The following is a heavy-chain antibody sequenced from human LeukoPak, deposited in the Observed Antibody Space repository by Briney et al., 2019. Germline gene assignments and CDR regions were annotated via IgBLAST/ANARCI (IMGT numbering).Heavy chain of an antibody. D-gene: IGHD6-13*01. CDR2: IIPIFGTA. Sequence: GASVKVSCKASGGTFSSYAISWVRQAPGQGLEWMGRIIPIFGTANYAQKFQGRVTITTDESTSTAYMELSSPRSEDTAVYYCATVIAAAGTTSDYWGQGTLVTVSS. J-gene: IGHJ4*02. V-gene: IGHV1-69*05. CDR3: ATVIAAAGTTSDY. CDR1: GGTFSSYA.